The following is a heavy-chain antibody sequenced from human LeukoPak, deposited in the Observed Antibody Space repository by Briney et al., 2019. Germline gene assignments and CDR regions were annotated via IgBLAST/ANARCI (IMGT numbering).Heavy chain of an antibody. CDR1: GGTFSSYA. J-gene: IGHJ5*02. CDR2: IIPIFGTA. D-gene: IGHD5-24*01. CDR3: ARVGRWLQFGFDP. V-gene: IGHV1-69*13. Sequence: GASVKVSCKASGGTFSSYAISWVRQAPGQGLEWMGGIIPIFGTANYAQKFQGRVTITADESTSTAYMELSSLRSDDTAVYYCARVGRWLQFGFDPWGQGTLVTVSS.